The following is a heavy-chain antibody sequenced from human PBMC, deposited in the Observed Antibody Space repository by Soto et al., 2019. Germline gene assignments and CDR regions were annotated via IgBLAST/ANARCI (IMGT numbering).Heavy chain of an antibody. CDR3: GRVWGGAFDF. J-gene: IGHJ3*01. Sequence: SETLSLTCTVSGVSIISYYWSWIRQPPGKGLEWIGYIYYSGSTNYNPSLKSRVTISVDTSKNQFSLKLSSVTAADTAVYYCGRVWGGAFDFWGQGTMVTVSS. V-gene: IGHV4-59*01. CDR1: GVSIISYY. CDR2: IYYSGST. D-gene: IGHD3-10*01.